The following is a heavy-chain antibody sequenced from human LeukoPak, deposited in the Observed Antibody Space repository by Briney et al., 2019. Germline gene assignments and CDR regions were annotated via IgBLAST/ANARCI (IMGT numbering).Heavy chain of an antibody. CDR2: IFYSGST. D-gene: IGHD2-15*01. CDR3: ARVLLYPSGFDP. J-gene: IGHJ5*02. Sequence: SETLSLTCTVSGGSINTALYYWAWIRQTPEHKLEGIGYIFYSGSTNYNPSLESRVTISLHTSKNQFSLMLTSVTAADTAVYYCARVLLYPSGFDPWGQGTLVTVSS. CDR1: GGSINTALYY. V-gene: IGHV4-61*01.